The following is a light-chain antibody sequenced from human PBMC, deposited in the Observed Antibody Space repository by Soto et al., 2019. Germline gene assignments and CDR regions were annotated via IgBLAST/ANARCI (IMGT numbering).Light chain of an antibody. V-gene: IGLV1-40*01. J-gene: IGLJ1*01. CDR1: SSNIGAGYE. Sequence: QSVLTQPPSVSEAPGQRVTISCTGSSSNIGAGYEAHWYQQVPGTAPKLLIYENNNRPSGVPDRFSGSKSGTSASLGITGLQAEDEAEYYCQSYDSSLSAYVFGTGTKLTVL. CDR2: ENN. CDR3: QSYDSSLSAYV.